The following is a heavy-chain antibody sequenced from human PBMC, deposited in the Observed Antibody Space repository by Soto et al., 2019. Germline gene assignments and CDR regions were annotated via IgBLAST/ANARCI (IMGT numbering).Heavy chain of an antibody. V-gene: IGHV3-72*01. J-gene: IGHJ6*02. CDR3: AMLGGWSGGSSGMDV. Sequence: EVQLVESGGGLVQPGGSLRLSRAASGLIFSDYHMDWVRQAPGKGLEWVGRIRRKANSYTTEYAASVKGRFTISRDDSKNSLYLQMNSLKSEDPAVYYCAMLGGWSGGSSGMDVWGQGTTVTVSS. CDR1: GLIFSDYH. CDR2: IRRKANSYTT. D-gene: IGHD6-19*01.